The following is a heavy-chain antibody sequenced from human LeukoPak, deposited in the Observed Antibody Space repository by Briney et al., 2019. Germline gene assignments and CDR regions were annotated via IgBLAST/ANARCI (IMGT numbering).Heavy chain of an antibody. J-gene: IGHJ3*02. CDR3: ARGRWYCSSTSCSINAFDI. V-gene: IGHV1-8*03. Sequence: ASVKVSCKASGYTFTSYDINWVRQATGQGLEWMGWMNPNSGNTGYAQKFQGRVTITRNTSISTAYMKLSSLRSEDTAVYYCARGRWYCSSTSCSINAFDIWGQGTMVTVSS. CDR1: GYTFTSYD. CDR2: MNPNSGNT. D-gene: IGHD2-2*01.